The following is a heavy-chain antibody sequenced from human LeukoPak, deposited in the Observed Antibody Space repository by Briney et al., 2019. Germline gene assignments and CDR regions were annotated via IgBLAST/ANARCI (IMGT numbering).Heavy chain of an antibody. CDR1: GYTLTELS. Sequence: GASVKVSCKVSGYTLTELSMHWVRQAPGKGLEWMGGFDPEDGETIYAQKFQGRVTMTEDTSTDTAYMELSSLRSEDTAVYYCATGFLGSYPPTLLQHYGMDVWGQGTTVTVSS. V-gene: IGHV1-24*01. CDR3: ATGFLGSYPPTLLQHYGMDV. CDR2: FDPEDGET. J-gene: IGHJ6*02. D-gene: IGHD2-15*01.